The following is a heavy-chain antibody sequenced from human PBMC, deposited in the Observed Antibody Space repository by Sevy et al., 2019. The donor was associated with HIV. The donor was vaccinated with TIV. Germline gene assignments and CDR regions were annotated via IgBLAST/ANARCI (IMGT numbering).Heavy chain of an antibody. CDR3: SRDDLYGTSSWDEDH. D-gene: IGHD6-6*01. J-gene: IGHJ4*02. CDR2: ISTYNGVT. Sequence: ASVKFSCKASGYTFTTYGIIWVRQAPGQRLEWVGWISTYNGVTNYTPSLQGRVTLTTDTSTNTAYMELRSLRSDDTAVYFCSRDDLYGTSSWDEDHWGQGTLVTVSS. V-gene: IGHV1-18*01. CDR1: GYTFTTYG.